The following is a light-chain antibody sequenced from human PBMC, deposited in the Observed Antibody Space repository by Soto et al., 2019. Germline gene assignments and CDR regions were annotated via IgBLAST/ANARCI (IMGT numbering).Light chain of an antibody. Sequence: QSVLTQPPSASGTPGQPVTISCSGGTSKIGSNTINWYQHLPGMAPKLLIYSNNQRPSGVPDRFSGSKSGTSASLAISRLQSEDEADFYCRAWDDTLNGWVFGGGTKVTVL. J-gene: IGLJ3*02. CDR2: SNN. CDR3: RAWDDTLNGWV. V-gene: IGLV1-44*01. CDR1: TSKIGSNT.